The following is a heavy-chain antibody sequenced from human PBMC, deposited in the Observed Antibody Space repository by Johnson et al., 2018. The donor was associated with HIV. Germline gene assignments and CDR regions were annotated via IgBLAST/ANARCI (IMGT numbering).Heavy chain of an antibody. CDR1: GFSFSSYG. CDR2: IPYDGSDK. V-gene: IGHV3-33*05. CDR3: ARDDDAFDI. J-gene: IGHJ3*02. Sequence: VQLVESGGGVVQPGGSLRLSCATSGFSFSSYGMYWVRQAPGKGLEWVSFIPYDGSDKYYTDSVKGRFTISRDNSKNTLYLQMNSLRAEDTAVYYCARDDDAFDIWGQGTMVTVSS.